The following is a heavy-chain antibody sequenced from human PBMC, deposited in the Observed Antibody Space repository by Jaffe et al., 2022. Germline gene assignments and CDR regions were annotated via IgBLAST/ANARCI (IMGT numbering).Heavy chain of an antibody. CDR1: GGTFSSYA. D-gene: IGHD2-15*01. V-gene: IGHV1-69*05. CDR3: AREGWGSGGSCYFDY. CDR2: IIPIFGTA. J-gene: IGHJ4*02. Sequence: QVQLVQSGAEVKKPGSSVKVSCKASGGTFSSYAISWVRQAPGQGLEWMGGIIPIFGTANYAQKFQGRVTITTDESTSTAYMELSSLRSEDTAVYYCAREGWGSGGSCYFDYWGQGTLVTVSS.